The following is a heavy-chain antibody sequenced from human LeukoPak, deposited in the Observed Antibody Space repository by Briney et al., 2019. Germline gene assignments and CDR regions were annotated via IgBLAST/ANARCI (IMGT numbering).Heavy chain of an antibody. CDR2: ISSGGAR. CDR1: GFIFSHAW. D-gene: IGHD3-16*02. CDR3: AVDSPVIPAQNDY. V-gene: IGHV3-15*01. J-gene: IGHJ4*02. Sequence: GSLRLSCAASGFIFSHAWMNWVRQAPGKGLQWLGRISSGGAREYAATAQGRFTISRDDSKNTVYLQMNNLDTDDTAVYFCAVDSPVIPAQNDYWGQGTLVTVSS.